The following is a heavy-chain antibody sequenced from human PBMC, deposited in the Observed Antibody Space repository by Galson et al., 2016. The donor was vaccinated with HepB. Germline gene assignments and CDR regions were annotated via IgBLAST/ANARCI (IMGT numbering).Heavy chain of an antibody. CDR1: GFTFDDYA. CDR3: AKDSSISTYYLDY. V-gene: IGHV3-43D*03. J-gene: IGHJ4*02. D-gene: IGHD4-11*01. Sequence: SLRLSCAASGFTFDDYAMHWVRQAPGKGLEWVSLISWDGGSTYYADSVKGRFTISRDNSKNSLYLQMNSLTTEDTALYYCAKDSSISTYYLDYWGQGTLVTVSS. CDR2: ISWDGGST.